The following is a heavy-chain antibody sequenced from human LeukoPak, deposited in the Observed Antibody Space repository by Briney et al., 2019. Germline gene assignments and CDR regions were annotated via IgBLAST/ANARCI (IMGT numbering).Heavy chain of an antibody. CDR2: INSDGSGT. Sequence: GGSLRLSCAASGFTFSSYWMHWVRQAPGKGLVWVSSINSDGSGTDYAGSVKGRFTISRDNSKNTLYLQMNSLRAEDTAVYYCARRNIAAAALDYWGQGTLVTVSS. J-gene: IGHJ4*02. D-gene: IGHD6-13*01. CDR1: GFTFSSYW. V-gene: IGHV3-74*01. CDR3: ARRNIAAAALDY.